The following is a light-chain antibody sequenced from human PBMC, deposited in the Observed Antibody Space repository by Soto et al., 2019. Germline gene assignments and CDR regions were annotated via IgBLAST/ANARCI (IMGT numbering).Light chain of an antibody. CDR3: QQYKSYSALT. J-gene: IGKJ4*01. V-gene: IGKV1-5*03. CDR1: QSISSW. CDR2: KAS. Sequence: DIQMTQSPSTLSASVGDRVTITCRASQSISSWLAWYQQKPGKAPNLLIYKASSLESGVPSRFSGSGSGTEFTLTISSLQPDDFAPYYCQQYKSYSALTFGGGTKVEI.